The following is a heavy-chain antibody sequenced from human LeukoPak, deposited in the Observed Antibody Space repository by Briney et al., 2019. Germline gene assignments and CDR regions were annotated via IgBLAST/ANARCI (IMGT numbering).Heavy chain of an antibody. CDR3: EKGIVETPMEDRYSYHHYMVV. CDR2: INGNADRT. D-gene: IGHD5-18*01. J-gene: IGHJ6*03. V-gene: IGHV3-23*01. CDR1: RFTFSNYA. Sequence: PGGSLRLSCAGSRFTFSNYAMSWVRQAPGKGLEWVSGINGNADRTYHVDSVKGRFTISRDNSKNTLYMQMNSLRVEDTAVYYCEKGIVETPMEDRYSYHHYMVVWGKGATVIVSS.